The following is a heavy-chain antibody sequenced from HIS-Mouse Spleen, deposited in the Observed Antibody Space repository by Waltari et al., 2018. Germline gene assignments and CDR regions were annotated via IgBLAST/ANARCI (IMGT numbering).Heavy chain of an antibody. D-gene: IGHD4-4*01. CDR3: ARGYSNYVPYFDY. V-gene: IGHV3-13*01. J-gene: IGHJ4*02. CDR1: GLPFISYD. Sequence: EVQLVESGGGLVQPGGSLRLSCAAAGLPFISYDMQWARQATGKGLEWVSAIGTAGDTYYPGSVKGRFTISRENAKNSLYLQMNSLRAGDTAVYYCARGYSNYVPYFDYWGQGTLVTVSS. CDR2: IGTAGDT.